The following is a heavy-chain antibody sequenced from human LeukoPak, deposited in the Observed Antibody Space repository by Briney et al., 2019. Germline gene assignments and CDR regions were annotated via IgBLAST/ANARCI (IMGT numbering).Heavy chain of an antibody. CDR1: GFIFSNYN. CDR2: LSRSSDYV. V-gene: IGHV3-21*06. Sequence: GGSLRLSCAASGFIFSNYNMIWVRQAPGKGLEWVSSLSRSSDYVYYADSVKGRFTISRDNAKSSLYLQMYSLRVEDTAVYYCARRYDILTGYLNWGQGTLVTVSS. CDR3: ARRYDILTGYLN. D-gene: IGHD3-9*01. J-gene: IGHJ4*02.